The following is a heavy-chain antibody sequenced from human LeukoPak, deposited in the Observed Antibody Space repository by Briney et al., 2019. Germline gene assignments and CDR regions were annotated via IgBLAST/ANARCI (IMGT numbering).Heavy chain of an antibody. J-gene: IGHJ4*02. CDR3: TKNIGAAAVDDGFDY. CDR1: GFIFDDFA. Sequence: PGGSLRLSCVASGFIFDDFAMHWVRQAPGKGLEWVSGISWNSESIAYADSVKGRFTISRDNAKNSLYLQMNSLRPEDTAFYYCTKNIGAAAVDDGFDYWGQGSLVTVSS. CDR2: ISWNSESI. V-gene: IGHV3-9*01. D-gene: IGHD6-13*01.